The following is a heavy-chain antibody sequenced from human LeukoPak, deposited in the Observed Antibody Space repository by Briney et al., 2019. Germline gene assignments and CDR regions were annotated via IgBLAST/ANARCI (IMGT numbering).Heavy chain of an antibody. CDR2: INHSGST. CDR3: ARDGVQLWFDY. CDR1: SGSFSGYY. D-gene: IGHD5-18*01. J-gene: IGHJ4*02. V-gene: IGHV4-34*01. Sequence: SETLSLTCSVYSGSFSGYYWSWIRQPPGKGLEWIGEINHSGSTNYNPSLKSRVTISVDTSKNQFSLKLSSVTAADTAVYYCARDGVQLWFDYWGQGTLVTVSS.